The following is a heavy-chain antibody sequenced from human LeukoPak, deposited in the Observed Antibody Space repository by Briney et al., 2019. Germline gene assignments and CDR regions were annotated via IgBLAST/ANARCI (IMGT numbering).Heavy chain of an antibody. Sequence: SETLSLTCAVSGGSFSGYYWSWIRQPPGKGLEWIGEINHSGSTNYNPSLKSRVTISVDTSKNQFSLKLSSVTAADTAVYYCARGARVLRYFDWLLHDNWFDPWGQGTLVTVSS. J-gene: IGHJ5*02. D-gene: IGHD3-9*01. V-gene: IGHV4-34*01. CDR1: GGSFSGYY. CDR2: INHSGST. CDR3: ARGARVLRYFDWLLHDNWFDP.